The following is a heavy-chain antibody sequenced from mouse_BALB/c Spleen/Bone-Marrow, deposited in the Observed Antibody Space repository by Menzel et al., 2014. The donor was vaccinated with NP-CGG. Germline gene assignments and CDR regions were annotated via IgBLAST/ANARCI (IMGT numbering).Heavy chain of an antibody. D-gene: IGHD2-12*01. CDR1: GYTFTSYW. V-gene: IGHV1-55*01. CDR3: TRGGRPSFAY. CDR2: IYPGSGST. Sequence: VQLQESGSDLVRPGASVKMSCKASGYTFTSYWIHWVKQRPGQGLEWIGDIYPGSGSTNYDEYFKSEATLTADTSTSTSYKQLSRLPTEDSRVYCDTRGGRPSFAYWGPGTLVTVSP. J-gene: IGHJ3*01.